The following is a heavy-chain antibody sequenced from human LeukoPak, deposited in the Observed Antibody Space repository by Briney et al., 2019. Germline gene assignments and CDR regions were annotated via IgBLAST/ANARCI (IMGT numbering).Heavy chain of an antibody. CDR2: IYYSGST. CDR1: GGSISSGGYY. CDR3: ARETHYYDRSGYYYRRSYACHI. V-gene: IGHV4-31*03. J-gene: IGHJ3*02. D-gene: IGHD3-22*01. Sequence: SQTLSLSCTVSGGSISSGGYYWSWIRQHPGKGLEWIGYIYYSGSTYYNPSLKSRVTISVDTSKNQFSLKLSSATAADTAVYYCARETHYYDRSGYYYRRSYACHIWGQGTMVTVSS.